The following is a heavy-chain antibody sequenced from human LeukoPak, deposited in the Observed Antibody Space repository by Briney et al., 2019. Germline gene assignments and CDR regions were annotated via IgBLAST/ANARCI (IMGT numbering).Heavy chain of an antibody. V-gene: IGHV4-59*08. D-gene: IGHD3-10*01. J-gene: IGHJ5*02. Sequence: PSETLSLTCTVSGGSISSYYWSWIRQPPGKGLEWIGYIYYSGSTNYNPSLKSRVTISVDTSKNQFSLKLSSVTAADTAVYYCARGPVPYYGSGSPRWFDPWGQGTLVTVSS. CDR1: GGSISSYY. CDR3: ARGPVPYYGSGSPRWFDP. CDR2: IYYSGST.